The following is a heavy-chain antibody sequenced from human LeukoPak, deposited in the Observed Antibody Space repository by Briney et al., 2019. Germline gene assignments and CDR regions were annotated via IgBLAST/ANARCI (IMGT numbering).Heavy chain of an antibody. V-gene: IGHV4-59*12. D-gene: IGHD6-19*01. CDR1: GGSISSYY. CDR2: ICHSGST. J-gene: IGHJ4*02. CDR3: ARRGSSGYYYFDY. Sequence: SETLSLTCTVSGGSISSYYWSWIRQPPGKGLEWIGYICHSGSTYYNPSLKSRVTISVDTSQNQFSLKLSSVTAADTAVYYCARRGSSGYYYFDYWGQGTLVTVSS.